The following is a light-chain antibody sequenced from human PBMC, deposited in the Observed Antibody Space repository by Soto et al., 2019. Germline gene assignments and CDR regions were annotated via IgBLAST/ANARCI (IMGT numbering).Light chain of an antibody. CDR2: GAS. CDR3: QQYNDWPRT. V-gene: IGKV3-15*01. CDR1: QSVSTN. J-gene: IGKJ1*01. Sequence: EIVMTQSPATLSVSPGERATLSCRASQSVSTNLAWYQQIPGQAPRLLIYGASYRATGFPARFSGSGSGTEFTLTIYGLQSEDLAVYDCQQYNDWPRTFVQGTKVDIK.